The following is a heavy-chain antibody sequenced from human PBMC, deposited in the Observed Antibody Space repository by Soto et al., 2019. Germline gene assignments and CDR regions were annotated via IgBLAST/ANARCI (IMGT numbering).Heavy chain of an antibody. CDR1: GGSISSGGYS. CDR3: ARATMVRGGAGWFDP. Sequence: QLQLQESGSGLVKPSQTLSLTCAVSGGSISSGGYSWSWIRQPPGKGLEWIGYIYHSGSPYYNPSRKRRGTISVDRAKNLVSLKLSSVTAADTAVYYGARATMVRGGAGWFDPWGQGTLVTVSS. J-gene: IGHJ5*02. CDR2: IYHSGSP. D-gene: IGHD3-10*01. V-gene: IGHV4-30-2*01.